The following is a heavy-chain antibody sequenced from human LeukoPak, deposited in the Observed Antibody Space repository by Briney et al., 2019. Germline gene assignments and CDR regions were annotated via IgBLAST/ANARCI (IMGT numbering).Heavy chain of an antibody. J-gene: IGHJ4*02. D-gene: IGHD2-15*01. V-gene: IGHV3-23*01. CDR2: ISNNGGYT. CDR3: AKQLGYCSGGSCYFPY. Sequence: GGSLRLSCAASGFTFSRSAMSWVRQAPGKGLEWVSAISNNGGYTYYADSVQGRFTISRDNSKSTLCLQMNSLRAEDTAVYYCAKQLGYCSGGSCYFPYWGQGTLVTVSS. CDR1: GFTFSRSA.